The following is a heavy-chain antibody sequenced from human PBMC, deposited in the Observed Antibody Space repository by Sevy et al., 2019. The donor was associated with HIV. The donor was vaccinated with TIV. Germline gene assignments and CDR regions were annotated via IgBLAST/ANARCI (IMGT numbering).Heavy chain of an antibody. J-gene: IGHJ5*02. CDR3: AKEIGVVIANWFDP. CDR2: ISGSGDST. D-gene: IGHD3-3*01. V-gene: IGHV3-23*01. CDR1: GFTFSRYA. Sequence: GSLRLSCAASGFTFSRYAMSWVRQAPGKGLEWVSAISGSGDSTYYADSVKGRFTISRDNSKNTLYLQMNSLRAEDTAVYYCAKEIGVVIANWFDPWGQGTLVTVSS.